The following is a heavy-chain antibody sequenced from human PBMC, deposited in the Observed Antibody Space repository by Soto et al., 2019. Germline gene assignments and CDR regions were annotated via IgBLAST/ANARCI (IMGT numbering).Heavy chain of an antibody. CDR3: ARSSGSCDY. CDR2: IWYDGSNK. V-gene: IGHV3-33*01. J-gene: IGHJ4*02. Sequence: QVQLVESGGGVVQPGRSLRLSCAASGFTFSSYGMHWVRQAPGKGLERVAVIWYDGSNKYYADSVKGRFTISRDNSKNTLYLQMNSLRAEDTAVYYCARSSGSCDYWGQGTLVTVSS. CDR1: GFTFSSYG. D-gene: IGHD1-26*01.